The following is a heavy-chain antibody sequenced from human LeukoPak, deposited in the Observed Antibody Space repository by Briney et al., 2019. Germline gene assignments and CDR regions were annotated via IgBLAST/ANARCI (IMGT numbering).Heavy chain of an antibody. Sequence: GGSLRLSCAASGFTVITNDMTWVRQAPGKGLEWVSVLYSDGNTQYADSVQGQFTISRDNSKNTLYLEMNSLSPDDTAVYYCARGVEPLAANTLAYWGQGTLVTASS. CDR1: GFTVITND. D-gene: IGHD1-14*01. V-gene: IGHV3-53*01. CDR2: LYSDGNT. J-gene: IGHJ4*02. CDR3: ARGVEPLAANTLAY.